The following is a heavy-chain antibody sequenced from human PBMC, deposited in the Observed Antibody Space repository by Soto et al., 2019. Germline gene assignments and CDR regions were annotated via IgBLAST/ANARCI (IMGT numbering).Heavy chain of an antibody. CDR3: ARDLREDYGDYEGYYYYYGMDV. V-gene: IGHV1-2*02. CDR2: INPNSGGT. D-gene: IGHD4-17*01. Sequence: GASVKVSCKASGYTFTGYYMHWVRQAPGQGLEWMGWINPNSGGTNYAQKFQGRATMTRDTSISTAYMELSRLRSDDTAVYYCARDLREDYGDYEGYYYYYGMDVWGQGTTVTVSS. CDR1: GYTFTGYY. J-gene: IGHJ6*02.